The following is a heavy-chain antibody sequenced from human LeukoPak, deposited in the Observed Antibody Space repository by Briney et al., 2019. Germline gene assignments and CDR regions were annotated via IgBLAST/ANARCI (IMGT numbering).Heavy chain of an antibody. Sequence: GGSLRLSCAASGFTFSSYAMSWVRQAPGKGLEWVSTISGSGGSTNYADSVKGRFTISRDNSKNTLNLQMNSLRAEDTAVYYCAKFIGGYYDGSGYPLDYWGQGNLVAVSS. CDR1: GFTFSSYA. J-gene: IGHJ4*02. CDR3: AKFIGGYYDGSGYPLDY. D-gene: IGHD3-22*01. V-gene: IGHV3-23*01. CDR2: ISGSGGST.